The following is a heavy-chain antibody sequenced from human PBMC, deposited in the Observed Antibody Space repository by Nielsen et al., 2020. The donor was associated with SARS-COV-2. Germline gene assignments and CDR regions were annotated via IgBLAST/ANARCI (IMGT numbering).Heavy chain of an antibody. Sequence: ASVKVSCKASGYTFTSYDINWVRQATGQGLEWMGWMNPSSGNTGYAQKFQGRVTMTRNTSISTAYMELSRLRSDDTAVYYCARVELPPSYYYYGMDVWGQGTTVTVSS. CDR1: GYTFTSYD. V-gene: IGHV1-8*01. CDR3: ARVELPPSYYYYGMDV. D-gene: IGHD1-7*01. J-gene: IGHJ6*02. CDR2: MNPSSGNT.